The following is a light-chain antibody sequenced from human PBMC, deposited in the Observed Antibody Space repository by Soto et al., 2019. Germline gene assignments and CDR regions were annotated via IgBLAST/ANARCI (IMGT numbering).Light chain of an antibody. J-gene: IGKJ5*01. V-gene: IGKV1-5*03. CDR1: QSISSW. CDR3: QRYNSYPIT. CDR2: KAS. Sequence: DIQMTQSPSTLSASVGDRVTITCRASQSISSWLAWYQQKPGKAPKSLIYKASSLESGVPSRFSGGGSGTEFTLTISSLQPDDFATYYCQRYNSYPITFGQGTRLEIK.